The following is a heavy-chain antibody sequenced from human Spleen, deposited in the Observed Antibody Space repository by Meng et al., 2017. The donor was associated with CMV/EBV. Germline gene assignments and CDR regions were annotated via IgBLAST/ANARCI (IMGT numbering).Heavy chain of an antibody. V-gene: IGHV1-2*02. J-gene: IGHJ4*02. CDR2: INPNSGAT. Sequence: SGYTFTGYYIHWVRQAPGQGLEWMGWINPNSGATNYAQKFQGRVTMTRATSINTAYMELSRLRSDDTAVYYCARPGDYDFWSGSYDYWGQGTLVTVSS. CDR3: ARPGDYDFWSGSYDY. D-gene: IGHD3-3*01. CDR1: GYTFTGYY.